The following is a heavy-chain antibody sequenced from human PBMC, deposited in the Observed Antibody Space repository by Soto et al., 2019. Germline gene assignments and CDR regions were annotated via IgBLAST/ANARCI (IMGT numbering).Heavy chain of an antibody. CDR2: IYYSGST. CDR1: GGSISSYY. J-gene: IGHJ5*02. V-gene: IGHV4-59*01. D-gene: IGHD2-15*01. Sequence: SETLSLTCTVSGGSISSYYWSWIRQPPGKGLEWIGYIYYSGSTNYNPSLKSRVTISVDTSKNQFSLKLTSVTAADTAVYYCARRLYCSGGSCVDLRFDPWGLGIPVTVS. CDR3: ARRLYCSGGSCVDLRFDP.